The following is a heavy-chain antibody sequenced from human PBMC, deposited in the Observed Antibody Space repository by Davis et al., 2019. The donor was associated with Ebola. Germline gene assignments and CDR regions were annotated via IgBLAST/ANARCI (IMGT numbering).Heavy chain of an antibody. Sequence: GESLKISCAASGFTFSDYWMHWVRQAPGKGLEWVAVIWYDGSNKYYADSVKGRFTISRDNSKNTLYLQMNSLRAEDTAVYYCAKQGYCSGGSCPYYYYGMDVWGQGTTVTVSS. CDR1: GFTFSDYW. CDR3: AKQGYCSGGSCPYYYYGMDV. V-gene: IGHV3-33*06. CDR2: IWYDGSNK. D-gene: IGHD2-15*01. J-gene: IGHJ6*02.